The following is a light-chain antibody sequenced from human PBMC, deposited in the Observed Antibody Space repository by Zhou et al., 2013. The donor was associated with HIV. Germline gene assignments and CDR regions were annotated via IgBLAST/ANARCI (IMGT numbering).Light chain of an antibody. CDR3: QQYNRWPPLT. Sequence: EVVLTQSPGTLSLSPGESATLSCRTSQSISSSYLAWYQQKPGQAPRLLVYGTSNRAAGIPGRFSGSGSGTAFTLSISRLEPEDFAVYYCQQYNRWPPLTFGGGTQVEIK. CDR1: QSISSSY. V-gene: IGKV3-20*01. J-gene: IGKJ4*01. CDR2: GTS.